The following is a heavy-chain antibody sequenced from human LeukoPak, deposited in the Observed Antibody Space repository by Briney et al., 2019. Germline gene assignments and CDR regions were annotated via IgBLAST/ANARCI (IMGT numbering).Heavy chain of an antibody. V-gene: IGHV4-34*01. CDR3: ARGVDYYGV. J-gene: IGHJ4*02. CDR1: GGSFSGYY. CDR2: INHSGRT. D-gene: IGHD3-10*01. Sequence: SETLSLTCAVYGGSFSGYYWNWIRQPPWKGLEWIGEINHSGRTNYNPSLKSRVTISVDTSKKQFSLKLSSVTAADTAVYYCARGVDYYGVWGQGTLVTVSS.